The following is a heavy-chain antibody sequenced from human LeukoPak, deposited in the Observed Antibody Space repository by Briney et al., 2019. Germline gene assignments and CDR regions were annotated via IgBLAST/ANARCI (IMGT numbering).Heavy chain of an antibody. CDR2: IYSGGST. Sequence: GRSLRLSCAASGFTFSSYGMHWVRQAPGKGLEWVSVIYSGGSTYYADSVKGRFTISRDNSKNTLYLQMNSLRAEDTAVYYCARAHSGSYYELAYWGQGTLVTVSS. V-gene: IGHV3-66*01. D-gene: IGHD1-26*01. CDR1: GFTFSSYG. CDR3: ARAHSGSYYELAY. J-gene: IGHJ4*02.